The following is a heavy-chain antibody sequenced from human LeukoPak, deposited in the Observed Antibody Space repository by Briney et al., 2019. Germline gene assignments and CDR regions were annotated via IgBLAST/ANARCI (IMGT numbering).Heavy chain of an antibody. Sequence: WGSLRLSCAASGFTFSSYAMNWVRQAPGQGLEWVSAISGPGDTTYHADSVKGRFTISRDNSKNTLYLQMNSLRAEDTAVYYCGKEASSSWYWFDPWGQGTQVTVSS. J-gene: IGHJ5*02. CDR3: GKEASSSWYWFDP. CDR2: ISGPGDTT. V-gene: IGHV3-23*01. CDR1: GFTFSSYA. D-gene: IGHD6-13*01.